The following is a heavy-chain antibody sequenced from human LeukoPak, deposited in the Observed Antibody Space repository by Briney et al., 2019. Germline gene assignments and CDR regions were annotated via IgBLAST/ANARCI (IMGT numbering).Heavy chain of an antibody. D-gene: IGHD3-16*01. CDR1: GFTFSSYS. CDR3: ARDTRGARDNYFDY. Sequence: GGSLRLSCAASGFTFSSYSMHWVRQTPGKGLQWVAIISYDGSNKYYADSVRGRFTISRDNSKNTLYLQMNSLRVEDTAVYYCARDTRGARDNYFDYWGQGTLVTVSS. V-gene: IGHV3-30-3*01. J-gene: IGHJ4*02. CDR2: ISYDGSNK.